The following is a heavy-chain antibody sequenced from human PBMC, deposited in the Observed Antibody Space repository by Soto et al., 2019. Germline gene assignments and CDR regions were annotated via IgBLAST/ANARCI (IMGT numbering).Heavy chain of an antibody. CDR1: GGSFSGYY. Sequence: SETLSLTCAVYGGSFSGYYWSWIRQPPGKGLEWIGEINHSGSTNYNPSLKSRDTISVDTSKNQFSLKLSSVTAADTAVYYCARGYCSSTSCYRLYYYMDVWGK. V-gene: IGHV4-34*01. CDR2: INHSGST. J-gene: IGHJ6*03. CDR3: ARGYCSSTSCYRLYYYMDV. D-gene: IGHD2-2*01.